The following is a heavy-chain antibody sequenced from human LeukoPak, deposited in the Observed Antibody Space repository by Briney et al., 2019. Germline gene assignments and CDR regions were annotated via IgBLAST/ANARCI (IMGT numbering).Heavy chain of an antibody. CDR3: ARSPVLDRNDWSFAD. CDR1: GFTVSRNY. Sequence: GGSLRLSCAASGFTVSRNYMSWVRQAPGKGLEWVSVSYSGGDTYYPDSVKGRFTVSRDNPKNTVYLQMNSLRAEDTGVYFCARSPVLDRNDWSFADWGQGTLVTVSS. D-gene: IGHD1-1*01. V-gene: IGHV3-53*01. J-gene: IGHJ4*02. CDR2: SYSGGDT.